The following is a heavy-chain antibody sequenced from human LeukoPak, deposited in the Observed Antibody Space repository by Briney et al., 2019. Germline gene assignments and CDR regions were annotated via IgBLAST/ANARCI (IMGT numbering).Heavy chain of an antibody. Sequence: PSETLSLTCTVSGDSISSSHYYWGWIRQSPGKGLEWIGSIYSGGETHYNPSLNSRVTIFLDTSKNRFSLNLISVTATDTAVYYCVRDYSNFVQGDWGQGTLVAVSS. CDR3: VRDYSNFVQGD. CDR1: GDSISSSHYY. V-gene: IGHV4-39*02. CDR2: IYSGGET. D-gene: IGHD4-11*01. J-gene: IGHJ4*02.